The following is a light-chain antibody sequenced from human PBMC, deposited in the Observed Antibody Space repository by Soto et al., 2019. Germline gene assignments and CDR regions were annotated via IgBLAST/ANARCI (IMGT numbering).Light chain of an antibody. CDR1: QSVSSD. CDR2: DAS. Sequence: EIVLTQTPATLSLSPGERATLSCRASQSVSSDLAWYQQKPGQAPRLLIYDASNRATGIPARFSGSGSGTDFTLTSSSLEPEDFAGYYCQQRSNSITFGQWTRLEIK. CDR3: QQRSNSIT. V-gene: IGKV3-11*01. J-gene: IGKJ5*01.